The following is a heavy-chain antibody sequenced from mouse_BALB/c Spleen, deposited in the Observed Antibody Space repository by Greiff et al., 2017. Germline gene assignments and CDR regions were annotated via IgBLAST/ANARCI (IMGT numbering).Heavy chain of an antibody. Sequence: EVHLVESGGGLVQPGGSRKLSCAASGFTFSSFGMHWVRQAPEKGLEWVAYISSGSSTIYYADTVKGRFTISRDNPKNTLFLQMTSLRSEDTAMYYCAKRGYDYAMDYWGQGTSVTVSS. V-gene: IGHV5-17*02. CDR2: ISSGSSTI. CDR1: GFTFSSFG. J-gene: IGHJ4*01. D-gene: IGHD2-14*01. CDR3: AKRGYDYAMDY.